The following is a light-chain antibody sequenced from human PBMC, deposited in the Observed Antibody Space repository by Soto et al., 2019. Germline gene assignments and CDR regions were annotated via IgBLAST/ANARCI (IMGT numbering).Light chain of an antibody. CDR2: DVS. CDR1: SSDVGGYDY. J-gene: IGLJ3*02. Sequence: QSALTQPASVSGSPGQSITISCTGTSSDVGGYDYVSWYQQYPAKAPKLLIYDVSSRPSGVSNRFSGSKSGNTASLTISGLHAEDEADYYCTSYTRSSSPWVFGGGTKLTVL. V-gene: IGLV2-14*01. CDR3: TSYTRSSSPWV.